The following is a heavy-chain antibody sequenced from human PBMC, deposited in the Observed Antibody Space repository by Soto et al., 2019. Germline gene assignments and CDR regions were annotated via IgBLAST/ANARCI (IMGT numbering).Heavy chain of an antibody. CDR2: ISSSGSTI. V-gene: IGHV3-11*01. CDR3: ARGNSGWYYFDY. CDR1: GFTFSDYY. Sequence: QVPLVESGGGLVTPGGSLRLSCAASGFTFSDYYMIWIRQAPWKGLEWVSYISSSGSTIYYADSVKGRFTISRDNAKNSLFLKMNSLRAEDTAVYHCARGNSGWYYFDYWGQGTLVTVYS. D-gene: IGHD6-19*01. J-gene: IGHJ4*02.